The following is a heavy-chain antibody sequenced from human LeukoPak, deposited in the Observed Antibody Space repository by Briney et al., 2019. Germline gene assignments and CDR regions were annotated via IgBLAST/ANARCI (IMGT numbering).Heavy chain of an antibody. V-gene: IGHV3-71*03. Sequence: GGSLRLSCAASGFTFSDYYMSWVRQAPGKGLEWVGIIRNKANGGKTEKTTSVKGRFTISRDDSKSITYLQMNSLRAEDTAVFYCARDPHYYGSGSYSGSDDYWGQGTLVTVSS. CDR3: ARDPHYYGSGSYSGSDDY. CDR2: IRNKANGGKT. CDR1: GFTFSDYY. J-gene: IGHJ4*02. D-gene: IGHD3-10*01.